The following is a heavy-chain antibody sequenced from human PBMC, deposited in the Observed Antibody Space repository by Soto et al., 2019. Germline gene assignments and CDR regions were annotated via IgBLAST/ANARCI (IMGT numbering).Heavy chain of an antibody. D-gene: IGHD6-6*01. CDR1: GFTFDDYA. CDR2: ISWNSGSI. J-gene: IGHJ4*02. Sequence: EVQLVESGGGLVQSGRSLRLSCAASGFTFDDYAMHWVRQAPGKGLEWVSGISWNSGSIGYADSVKGRFTISRDNAKNSLYLQMNCLRAEDTALYYCAKDLAGDGSSIFDYWGQGTLVTVSS. CDR3: AKDLAGDGSSIFDY. V-gene: IGHV3-9*01.